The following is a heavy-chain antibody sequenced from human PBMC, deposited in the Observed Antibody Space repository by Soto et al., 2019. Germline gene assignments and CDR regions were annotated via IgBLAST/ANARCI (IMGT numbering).Heavy chain of an antibody. Sequence: ASVKVSCKASGYTFSRYDINWVRQATGQGLEWMGWMNPNSGQAGYAQKFQGRLTMTRDSSIRTAYMELSNLGSEDTAVYYCARVNYYGSGGHQHCHYNCAMDVCRQGTRVTVSS. CDR3: ARVNYYGSGGHQHCHYNCAMDV. CDR2: MNPNSGQA. J-gene: IGHJ6*02. CDR1: GYTFSRYD. D-gene: IGHD3-10*01. V-gene: IGHV1-8*01.